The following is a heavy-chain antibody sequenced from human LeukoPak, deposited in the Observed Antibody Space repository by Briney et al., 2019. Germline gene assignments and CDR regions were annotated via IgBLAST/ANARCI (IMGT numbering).Heavy chain of an antibody. J-gene: IGHJ4*02. D-gene: IGHD3-10*01. V-gene: IGHV4-34*01. CDR2: INHSAST. Sequence: APESRSLASAVDGGSPGGNCTGWVRQPPGKGRGWVGEINHSASTNYTPSLKSRVTISVDTSKNQFSLKLSSVTAADTAVYYCARGKITMVRGAFDYWGQGTLVTVSS. CDR1: GGSPGGNC. CDR3: ARGKITMVRGAFDY.